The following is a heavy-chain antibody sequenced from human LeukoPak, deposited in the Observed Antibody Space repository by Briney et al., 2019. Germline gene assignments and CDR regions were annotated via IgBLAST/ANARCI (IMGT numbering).Heavy chain of an antibody. Sequence: SETLSLTCTVSGGSISSYFWSWLRQPAGKGLEWIGRIYTSGNTNYNPTLQSRVTMSIDTSKNQFSLNVTSVTAADTAVYYCAREAGSERYFDSWGQGTLVTVSS. CDR2: IYTSGNT. J-gene: IGHJ4*02. CDR3: AREAGSERYFDS. CDR1: GGSISSYF. V-gene: IGHV4-4*07.